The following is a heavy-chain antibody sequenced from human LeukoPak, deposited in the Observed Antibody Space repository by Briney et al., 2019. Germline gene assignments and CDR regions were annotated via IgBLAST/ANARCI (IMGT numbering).Heavy chain of an antibody. V-gene: IGHV4-39*01. CDR2: IYYSGST. J-gene: IGHJ4*02. CDR3: ARHGLEWFGELLRFFDY. CDR1: GGSISSSSYY. D-gene: IGHD3-10*01. Sequence: SETLSLTCTVSGGSISSSSYYWGWIRQPPGMGLEWIGSIYYSGSTYYNPSLKSRVTISVDTSKNQFSLKLSSVTAADTAVYYCARHGLEWFGELLRFFDYWGQGTLVTVSS.